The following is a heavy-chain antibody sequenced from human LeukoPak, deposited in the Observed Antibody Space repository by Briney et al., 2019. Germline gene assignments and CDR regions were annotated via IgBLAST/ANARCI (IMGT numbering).Heavy chain of an antibody. J-gene: IGHJ4*02. V-gene: IGHV3-48*03. CDR1: GFTFNTYE. CDR2: SDGSGSTT. D-gene: IGHD1-26*01. CDR3: ARVGRTQYFDH. Sequence: GGSLRLSCAASGFTFNTYEMNWVRQAPGKGPEWLSYSDGSGSTTYYADSVKGRFTVSRDNAKQSLDLQTNSLRVEDTAVYYCARVGRTQYFDHWGQGTRVTVSS.